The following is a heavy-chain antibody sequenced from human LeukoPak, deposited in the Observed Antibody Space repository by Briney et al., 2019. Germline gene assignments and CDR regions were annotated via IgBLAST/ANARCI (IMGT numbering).Heavy chain of an antibody. V-gene: IGHV3-33*01. J-gene: IGHJ4*02. CDR1: GFTFSSYG. Sequence: PGGSLRLSCAATGFTFSSYGMHWVRQAPGKGLEWVAFIWYDGSNKYYADSVKGRFTISRDNSKNTLYLQMNSLRAEDTAVYYCARVPPISTTVVTPNDYWGQGTLVTVSS. D-gene: IGHD4-17*01. CDR2: IWYDGSNK. CDR3: ARVPPISTTVVTPNDY.